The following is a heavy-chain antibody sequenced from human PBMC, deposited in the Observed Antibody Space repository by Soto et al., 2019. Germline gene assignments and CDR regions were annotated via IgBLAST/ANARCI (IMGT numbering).Heavy chain of an antibody. V-gene: IGHV1-69*12. CDR2: IIPVFGTP. D-gene: IGHD4-17*01. J-gene: IGHJ6*02. CDR3: ARGDANKIVVTTYSAMDV. CDR1: GGSLSNYG. Sequence: QVQLVQSGAEVKKPGSSVKFSCKSSGGSLSNYGISWVRQAPGQGLEWMGAIIPVFGTPNYAQKFQHRVTLTADESTTTVYKKVRSLTSEDTAVYYCARGDANKIVVTTYSAMDVWGQGTMVTVSS.